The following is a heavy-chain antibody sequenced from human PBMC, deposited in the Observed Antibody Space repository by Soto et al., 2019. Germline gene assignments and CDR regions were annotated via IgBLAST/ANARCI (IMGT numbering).Heavy chain of an antibody. CDR1: GFTFSSYA. CDR2: ISGSGGST. CDR3: AKHSDQVSTSSGDV. V-gene: IGHV3-23*01. Sequence: VGSLRLSCAASGFTFSSYAMSWVRQAPGKGLEWVSAISGSGGSTYYADSVKGRFTISRDNSKNTLYLQMNGLRAEDTAVYYCAKHSDQVSTSSGDVWGQRTTVTVSS. D-gene: IGHD6-25*01. J-gene: IGHJ6*02.